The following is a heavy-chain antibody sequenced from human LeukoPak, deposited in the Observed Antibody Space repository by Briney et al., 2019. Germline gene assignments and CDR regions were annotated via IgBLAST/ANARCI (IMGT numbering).Heavy chain of an antibody. V-gene: IGHV4-59*08. CDR3: ATHPYSSSWFDY. CDR2: VSYSGST. J-gene: IGHJ5*01. D-gene: IGHD6-13*01. Sequence: SETLSLTCTVSGDSISNHYWTWIRQPPGRGLEWIACVSYSGSTNYNPSLKSRVTMSVDTSKNQFSLKLSSVTAADTAVYYCATHPYSSSWFDYWGQGTLVTVSS. CDR1: GDSISNHY.